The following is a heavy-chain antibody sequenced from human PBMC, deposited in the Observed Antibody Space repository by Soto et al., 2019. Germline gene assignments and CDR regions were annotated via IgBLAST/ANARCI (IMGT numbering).Heavy chain of an antibody. V-gene: IGHV4-30-4*01. Sequence: SETLSLTCTVSGGSISSGDYYWNWIRQPPGKGLEWIGFIYNSGTTYYNPSLRSRVTISVDTSKNQFSLKPTSVTAADTAVYYCARNDYDYVWESPGGDAFDIWGRGTMVTVSS. J-gene: IGHJ3*02. CDR3: ARNDYDYVWESPGGDAFDI. CDR2: IYNSGTT. D-gene: IGHD3-16*01. CDR1: GGSISSGDYY.